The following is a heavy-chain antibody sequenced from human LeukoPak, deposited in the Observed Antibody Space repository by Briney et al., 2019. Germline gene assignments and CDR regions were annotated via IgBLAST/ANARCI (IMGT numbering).Heavy chain of an antibody. Sequence: SETLSLTCAVSGGSIRNSSFYWGWIRQPPGKGLEWIASIYSTGSTYCNPSLKSRVTIFVDTSKNQFSLKLRSVTAADTAVYYCANRWRGFLDPWGQGTLVTVSS. J-gene: IGHJ5*02. CDR2: IYSTGST. CDR1: GGSIRNSSFY. V-gene: IGHV4-39*01. CDR3: ANRWRGFLDP. D-gene: IGHD2-15*01.